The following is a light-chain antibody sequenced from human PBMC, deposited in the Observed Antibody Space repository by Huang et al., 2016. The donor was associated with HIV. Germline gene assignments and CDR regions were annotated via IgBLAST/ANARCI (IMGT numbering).Light chain of an antibody. CDR3: QQRSNWLT. V-gene: IGKV3-11*01. Sequence: IVLNQSPSTLSLSPGERATLSCRASQSVSSYLAWYQQKPGQAPRLLIYDSSNRSTVIPARCSGSGARTDFTLTISSLEPEDFAVYYCQQRSNWLTFGGGTKVEIK. CDR2: DSS. J-gene: IGKJ4*01. CDR1: QSVSSY.